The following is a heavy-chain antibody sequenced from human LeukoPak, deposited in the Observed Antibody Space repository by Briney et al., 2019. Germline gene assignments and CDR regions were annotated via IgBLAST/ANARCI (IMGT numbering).Heavy chain of an antibody. CDR2: IYTSGST. D-gene: IGHD6-13*01. CDR3: ARDRGIAAAGPFDY. CDR1: GGSISSYY. V-gene: IGHV4-4*07. J-gene: IGHJ4*02. Sequence: SETLSLTCTVSGGSISSYYWSWIQQPAGKGLEWIGRIYTSGSTNYNPSLKSRVTMSVDTSKNQFSLKLSSVTAADTAVYYCARDRGIAAAGPFDYWGQGTLVTVSS.